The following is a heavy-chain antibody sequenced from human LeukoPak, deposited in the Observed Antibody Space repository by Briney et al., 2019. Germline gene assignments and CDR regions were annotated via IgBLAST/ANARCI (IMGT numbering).Heavy chain of an antibody. Sequence: PSETLSLTCTVSGGSISSGSYYWSWIRQPAGKGLEWIGRIYTSGSTNYNPSLKSRVTISVDTSKNQFSLKLSSVTAADTAVYYCAGDVGATTAFDYWGQGTLVTVSS. D-gene: IGHD1-26*01. CDR1: GGSISSGSYY. CDR2: IYTSGST. V-gene: IGHV4-61*02. CDR3: AGDVGATTAFDY. J-gene: IGHJ4*02.